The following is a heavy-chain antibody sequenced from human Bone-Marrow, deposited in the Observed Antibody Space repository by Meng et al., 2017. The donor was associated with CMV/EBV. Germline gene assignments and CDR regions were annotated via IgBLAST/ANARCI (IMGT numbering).Heavy chain of an antibody. J-gene: IGHJ4*02. V-gene: IGHV1-69*05. CDR2: IIPIFGTA. CDR3: ARDEGEGYNSTPYY. D-gene: IGHD5-24*01. CDR1: GGTFSSYA. Sequence: SVKVSCKASGGTFSSYAISWVRQAPGQGLEWMGGIIPIFGTANYAQKFQGRVTMTRDTSISTAYMELSGLIPDDTAVYYCARDEGEGYNSTPYYWGQGTLVTVSS.